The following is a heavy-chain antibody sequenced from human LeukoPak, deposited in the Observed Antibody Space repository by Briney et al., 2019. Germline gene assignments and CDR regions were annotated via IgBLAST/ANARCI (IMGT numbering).Heavy chain of an antibody. CDR1: GGSTSAYY. CDR2: IYYSGST. Sequence: SETLSLTCTVSGGSTSAYYWSWIRQPPGKGLEWIGYIYYSGSTSYNPSLKSRVTISVDPSNNQVSLILSSVTAADTAVYYCARKDTAMAIFDYWGQGTLVTVSS. CDR3: ARKDTAMAIFDY. J-gene: IGHJ4*02. D-gene: IGHD5-18*01. V-gene: IGHV4-59*01.